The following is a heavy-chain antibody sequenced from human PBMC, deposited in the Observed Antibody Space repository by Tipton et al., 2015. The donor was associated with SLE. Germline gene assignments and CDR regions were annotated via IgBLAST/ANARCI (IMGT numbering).Heavy chain of an antibody. CDR3: AKGEGYCTGGVCSTGGY. V-gene: IGHV3-30*02. D-gene: IGHD2-8*02. J-gene: IGHJ4*02. Sequence: GSLRLSCAASGFTFSSYGMHWVRQAPGKGLEWVAFIRYDGSNKYYADSVKGRFTISRDNSKNTLYLQMNSLRAEDTAVYYCAKGEGYCTGGVCSTGGYWGQGTLVTVSS. CDR2: IRYDGSNK. CDR1: GFTFSSYG.